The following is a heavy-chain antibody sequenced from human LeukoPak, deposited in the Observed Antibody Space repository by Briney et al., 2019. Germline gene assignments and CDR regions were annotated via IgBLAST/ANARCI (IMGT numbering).Heavy chain of an antibody. V-gene: IGHV3-23*01. Sequence: RGSLRLSCAASGFTFIIYAMSSVCEAPRGGVGWGSGICGGGSSRYYADSVNGRFTISRDNSNNMLYLEMNSLRTEDTAVYYCAKVTTMLRGCLDYWGQGTLVTVSS. CDR3: AKVTTMLRGCLDY. CDR1: GFTFIIYA. D-gene: IGHD3-10*01. CDR2: ICGGGSSR. J-gene: IGHJ4*02.